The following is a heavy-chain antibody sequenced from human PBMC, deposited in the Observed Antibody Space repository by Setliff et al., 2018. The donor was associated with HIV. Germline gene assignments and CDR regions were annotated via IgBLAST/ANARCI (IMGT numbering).Heavy chain of an antibody. V-gene: IGHV3-23*01. CDR1: GFIFSSYA. Sequence: GGSLRLSCAASGFIFSSYAMSWVRQAPGKGLEWVSAISGSGANTYYADSVKGRFTISRDNSKNTLYLQMNSLRAEDTAVYYCAHYNTREALDTWGQGTMVTVSS. J-gene: IGHJ3*02. D-gene: IGHD3-22*01. CDR3: AHYNTREALDT. CDR2: ISGSGANT.